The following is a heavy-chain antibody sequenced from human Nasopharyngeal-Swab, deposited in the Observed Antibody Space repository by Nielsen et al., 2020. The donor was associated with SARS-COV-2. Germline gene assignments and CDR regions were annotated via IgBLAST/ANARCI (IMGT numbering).Heavy chain of an antibody. CDR3: AKNRRAAAGNFDY. D-gene: IGHD6-13*01. V-gene: IGHV3-23*01. J-gene: IGHJ4*02. CDR2: ISGSGGST. Sequence: WIRQPPGKGLEWVSAISGSGGSTYYADSVKGRFTISRDNSKSTLYLQMNSLRAEDAAVYYCAKNRRAAAGNFDYWGQGTLVTVSS.